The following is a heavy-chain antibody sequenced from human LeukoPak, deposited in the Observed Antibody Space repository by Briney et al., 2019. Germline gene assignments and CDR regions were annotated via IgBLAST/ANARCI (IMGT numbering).Heavy chain of an antibody. D-gene: IGHD4-17*01. J-gene: IGHJ4*02. Sequence: GGSLRLSCAASGFTFDDYAMHWARQAPGKGLEWVSGISWNSGSIGYADSVKGRFTISRDNAENSLYLQMNSLRAEDTALYYCAKDRGGYGDYYFDYWGQGTLVTVSS. CDR2: ISWNSGSI. CDR3: AKDRGGYGDYYFDY. CDR1: GFTFDDYA. V-gene: IGHV3-9*01.